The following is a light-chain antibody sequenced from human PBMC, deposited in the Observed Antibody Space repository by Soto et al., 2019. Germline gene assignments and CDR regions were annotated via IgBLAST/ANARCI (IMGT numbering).Light chain of an antibody. CDR3: QQYNFWPPLT. CDR2: DAS. Sequence: EIVMTQSPATLSVSPGERATLSCRASQSVNSNLAWYRQKPGQAPRLLISDASTRATGVPARFSGSGSGTEFPPPLSSLQFEDSGIYYCQQYNFWPPLTFGGGTKVEIK. J-gene: IGKJ4*01. V-gene: IGKV3-15*01. CDR1: QSVNSN.